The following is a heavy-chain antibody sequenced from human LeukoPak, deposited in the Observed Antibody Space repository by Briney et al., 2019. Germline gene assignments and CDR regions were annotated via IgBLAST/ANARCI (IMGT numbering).Heavy chain of an antibody. J-gene: IGHJ4*02. V-gene: IGHV3-64*01. CDR3: ARDLGGWYDY. CDR1: GFSFSSYA. Sequence: PGRSLRLSCAASGFSFSSYAMHWVRQAPGKGLEYVSGISSDGGSTYYANSVKGRFTISRDNSKNTLYLQMGSLRDEDMVVYYCARDLGGWYDYWGQGTLVTVSS. D-gene: IGHD6-19*01. CDR2: ISSDGGST.